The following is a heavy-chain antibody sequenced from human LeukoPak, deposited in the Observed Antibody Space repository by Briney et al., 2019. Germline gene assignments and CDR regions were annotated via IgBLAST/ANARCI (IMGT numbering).Heavy chain of an antibody. V-gene: IGHV3-74*01. D-gene: IGHD3-10*01. CDR1: GFTFNIHW. J-gene: IGHJ4*02. Sequence: GGSLRLSCAASGFTFNIHWMHWVRQGPGKGLVWVSRINSDGSSANYADSVKGRLTISRDNAKRTLYLQMSSLRAEDTAVYYCVREAPTYYSGSGSYYSLDYWGQGTLVTVSS. CDR3: VREAPTYYSGSGSYYSLDY. CDR2: INSDGSSA.